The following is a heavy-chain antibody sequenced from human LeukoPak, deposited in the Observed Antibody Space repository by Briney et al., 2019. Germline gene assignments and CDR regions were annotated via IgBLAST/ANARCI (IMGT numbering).Heavy chain of an antibody. J-gene: IGHJ4*02. CDR1: GGSISSGGYS. V-gene: IGHV4-30-2*01. CDR2: IYHSGST. D-gene: IGHD2-15*01. Sequence: SQTLSLTCVVSGGSISSGGYSWSWIRQPPGKGLEWIGYIYHSGSTYYNPSLKSRVTISVDRSKNQFSLKLSSVTAADTAVYYCARGYCSGGSCYSVDYFDYWGQGTLVTVSS. CDR3: ARGYCSGGSCYSVDYFDY.